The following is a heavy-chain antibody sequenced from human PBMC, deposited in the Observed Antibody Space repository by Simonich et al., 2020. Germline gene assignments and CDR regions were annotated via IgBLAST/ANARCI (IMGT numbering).Heavy chain of an antibody. V-gene: IGHV4-39*01. CDR2: SYYRGST. CDR3: ARHYYDSSGYFDY. D-gene: IGHD3-22*01. Sequence: QLQLQESGPGLVKPSETLSLTCTVSGGSISSSSYYWGRIRQPPGKGLEWIGSSYYRGSTYYNPTLKGRVTIALDTSKNQFSLKLSSVTAADTAVYYCARHYYDSSGYFDYWGQGTLVTVSS. J-gene: IGHJ4*02. CDR1: GGSISSSSYY.